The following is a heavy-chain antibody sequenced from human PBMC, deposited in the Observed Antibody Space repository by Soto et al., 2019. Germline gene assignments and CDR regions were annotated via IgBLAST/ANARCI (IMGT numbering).Heavy chain of an antibody. CDR3: ARTGSSWTNYYYGMDV. CDR2: ISAYNGNT. J-gene: IGHJ6*02. Sequence: ASVKVSCKASGYTFTSYGISWVRQAPGQGLEWMGRISAYNGNTNYAQKLQGRVTMTTDTSTSTAYMELRSLRSDDTAVYYCARTGSSWTNYYYGMDVWGQGTTVTVSS. V-gene: IGHV1-18*04. CDR1: GYTFTSYG. D-gene: IGHD6-13*01.